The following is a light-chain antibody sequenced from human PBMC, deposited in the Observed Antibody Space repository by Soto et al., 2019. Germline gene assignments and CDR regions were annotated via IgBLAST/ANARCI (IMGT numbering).Light chain of an antibody. CDR2: TNN. CDR3: AAWNDSLNGRV. CDR1: SSNIGSSN. J-gene: IGLJ1*01. V-gene: IGLV1-44*01. Sequence: QSVLTHPPSASGTPGQRVTISCSGSSSNIGSSNVNWYQQLPGTAPKLLIYTNNQRPSGVPDRFSCSKSGTSASLAISGLXSEDKAAYYCAAWNDSLNGRVFGTETKVTGL.